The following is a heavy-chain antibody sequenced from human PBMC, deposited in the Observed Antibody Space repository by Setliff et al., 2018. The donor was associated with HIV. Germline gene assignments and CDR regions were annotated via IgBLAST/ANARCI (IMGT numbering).Heavy chain of an antibody. CDR3: ASSEGRRDY. CDR1: GFTFSSYS. CDR2: ISSSSSYI. J-gene: IGHJ4*02. V-gene: IGHV3-21*01. Sequence: PGGSLRLSCAASGFTFSSYSMNWVRQAPGKGLEWVSSISSSSSYIYYADSVKGRFTISRDNAKNSLYLQMNRLRAEDTAVYYCASSEGRRDYWGQGTLVTVSS.